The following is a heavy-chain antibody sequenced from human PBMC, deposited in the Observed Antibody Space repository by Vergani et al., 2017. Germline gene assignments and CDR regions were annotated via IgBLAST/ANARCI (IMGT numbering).Heavy chain of an antibody. Sequence: EVQLVESGGGLVQPGGSLRLSCAASGFTFSSYWMSWVRQAPGKGLEWVANIKQDGSEKYYVDSVKGRFTISRDNAKNSLYLQMNSLRAEDTAVYYCARGLRYFDLLLSGGYYYYGMDVWGQGTTVTVSS. D-gene: IGHD3-9*01. CDR3: ARGLRYFDLLLSGGYYYYGMDV. J-gene: IGHJ6*02. V-gene: IGHV3-7*01. CDR2: IKQDGSEK. CDR1: GFTFSSYW.